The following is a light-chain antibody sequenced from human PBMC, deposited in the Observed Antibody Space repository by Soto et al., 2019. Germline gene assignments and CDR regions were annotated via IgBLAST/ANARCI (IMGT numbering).Light chain of an antibody. CDR1: SSDVGSYNL. CDR3: CSAAGSSIPYV. Sequence: QSALTQPASVSGSPGQSITISCTGTSSDVGSYNLVSWYQQHPGKAPKLMIYEGSKRPSGVYNRFSGSKSGNTASLTISGLPADDEAYYYCCSAAGSSIPYVFGTGTKLTVL. CDR2: EGS. V-gene: IGLV2-23*01. J-gene: IGLJ1*01.